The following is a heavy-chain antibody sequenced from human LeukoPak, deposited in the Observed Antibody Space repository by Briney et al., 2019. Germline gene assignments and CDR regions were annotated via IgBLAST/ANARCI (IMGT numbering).Heavy chain of an antibody. CDR2: IYSGGST. Sequence: GGSLRLSWAASGFTVSSNYMSWVRHAPGGGLGWVSVIYSGGSTCYADSVKGRFTISRDNSKNTLYLQMNSLRAEDTAVYYCARGDVDTALFDYWGQGALVTVSS. J-gene: IGHJ4*02. CDR1: GFTVSSNY. V-gene: IGHV3-53*01. CDR3: ARGDVDTALFDY. D-gene: IGHD5-18*01.